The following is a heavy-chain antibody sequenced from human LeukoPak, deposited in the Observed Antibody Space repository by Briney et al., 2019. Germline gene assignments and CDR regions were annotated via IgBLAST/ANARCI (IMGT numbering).Heavy chain of an antibody. D-gene: IGHD3-9*01. V-gene: IGHV3-7*01. J-gene: IGHJ6*02. CDR2: IMEDGSEK. CDR3: ARDNDILTDSSPHGMDV. Sequence: PGGSLRFSCVVSGFTLSSYWMTWVRQAPGKGLEWVANIMEDGSEKYYGDSVKGRFTISRDNAKNSLYLQMNSLRAEDTAVYYCARDNDILTDSSPHGMDVWGQGTTVTVSS. CDR1: GFTLSSYW.